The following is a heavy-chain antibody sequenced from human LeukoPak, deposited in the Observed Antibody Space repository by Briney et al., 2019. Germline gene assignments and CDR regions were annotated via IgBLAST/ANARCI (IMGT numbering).Heavy chain of an antibody. CDR3: ARGRESLARWYFDL. J-gene: IGHJ2*01. V-gene: IGHV4-39*07. CDR2: INHSGST. Sequence: PSETLSLTCTVSGGSISSSSYYWGWIRQPPGKGLEWIGEINHSGSTNYNPSLKSRVTISVDTSKNQFSLKLSSVTAADTAVYYCARGRESLARWYFDLWGRGTLVTVSS. CDR1: GGSISSSSYY.